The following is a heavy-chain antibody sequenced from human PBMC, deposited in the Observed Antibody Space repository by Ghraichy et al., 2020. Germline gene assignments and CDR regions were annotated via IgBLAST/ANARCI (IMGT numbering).Heavy chain of an antibody. Sequence: GESLNISCAASGFTFSGYWMSWVRQAPGKGLEWVASIKQDGSEEHYVDSVKGRFTISRDNAKNSLSLQMNSLRAEDTAVYYCAKTIVAAGKNYHYDYGMDVWGQGTTVIASS. D-gene: IGHD6-13*01. CDR2: IKQDGSEE. J-gene: IGHJ6*02. CDR1: GFTFSGYW. CDR3: AKTIVAAGKNYHYDYGMDV. V-gene: IGHV3-7*01.